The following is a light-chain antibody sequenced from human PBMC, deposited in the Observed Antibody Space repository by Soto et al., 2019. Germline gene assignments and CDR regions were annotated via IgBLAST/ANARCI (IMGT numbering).Light chain of an antibody. CDR1: RTVNSAW. CDR3: QQYIGPPTT. CDR2: GAS. V-gene: IGKV3-20*01. Sequence: VLTQSPGTRSMAPGETAPLSCRARRTVNSAWLAWCQQRPGQAPRLLIYGASTREGGLPARFSGSGSGTDFSLTITSLQPEDSAMYYCQQYIGPPTTFGQGTRLEIK. J-gene: IGKJ5*01.